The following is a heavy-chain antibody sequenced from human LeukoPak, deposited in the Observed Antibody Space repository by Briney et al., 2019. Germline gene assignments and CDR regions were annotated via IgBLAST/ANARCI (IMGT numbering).Heavy chain of an antibody. CDR2: ISSNGGST. V-gene: IGHV3-64*02. CDR1: GFTFSNYA. Sequence: GGSLRLSCAASGFTFSNYAMHWVRQAPGEGLEYVSAISSNGGSTYYADSVKGRFTISRDNSKNTLFLQMGSLRVEDTAVYYCARGRPHGNDYWGQGTLVTVSS. D-gene: IGHD4-23*01. CDR3: ARGRPHGNDY. J-gene: IGHJ4*02.